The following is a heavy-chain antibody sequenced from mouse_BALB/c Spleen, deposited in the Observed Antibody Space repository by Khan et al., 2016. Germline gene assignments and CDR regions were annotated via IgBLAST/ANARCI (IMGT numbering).Heavy chain of an antibody. V-gene: IGHV1-9*01. CDR3: ARTDRRGYFDY. CDR2: ILPGSGST. J-gene: IGHJ2*01. Sequence: QVQLQQPGAELMKPGASVKISCKATGYTFSSYWIEWVKQRPGHGLEWIGEILPGSGSTNYNEKFRGKATFTADTSSHTAYMQLSSLTSEDSAVHYCARTDRRGYFDYWGQGTTLTVSS. CDR1: GYTFSSYW.